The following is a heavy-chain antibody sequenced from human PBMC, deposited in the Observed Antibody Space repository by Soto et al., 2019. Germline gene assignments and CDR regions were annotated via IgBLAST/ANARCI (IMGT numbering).Heavy chain of an antibody. CDR1: GGSITSYNSY. D-gene: IGHD3-9*01. CDR3: AWQVFDISIGHYVGIFYFDY. Sequence: SETLSLTCSVSGGSITSYNSYWGWIRQPPGKGLEWIGNMYDGGNKYHNPSLNSRVTIAVDTSMNQFSLKLSCVTAADTAIYYCAWQVFDISIGHYVGIFYFDYWGQGSLVTVSS. J-gene: IGHJ4*02. CDR2: MYDGGNK. V-gene: IGHV4-39*01.